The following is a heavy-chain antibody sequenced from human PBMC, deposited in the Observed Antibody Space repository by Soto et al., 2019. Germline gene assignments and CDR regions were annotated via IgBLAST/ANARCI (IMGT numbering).Heavy chain of an antibody. Sequence: SETLSLTCTVSGGSISSYYWSWIRQPPGKGLEWIGCIYYSGSTNYNPSLKSRVTISVDTSKNQFSLKLSSVTAADTAVYYCARGGDIAVAGYDAFDIWGQGTMVTVSS. CDR1: GGSISSYY. V-gene: IGHV4-59*01. D-gene: IGHD6-19*01. CDR2: IYYSGST. CDR3: ARGGDIAVAGYDAFDI. J-gene: IGHJ3*02.